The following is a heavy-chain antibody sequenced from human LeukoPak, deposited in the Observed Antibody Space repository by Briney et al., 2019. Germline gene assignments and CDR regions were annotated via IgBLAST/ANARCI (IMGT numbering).Heavy chain of an antibody. CDR2: IYYSGST. D-gene: IGHD3-3*01. CDR3: ARGLGDFWSGSPEYYFDS. CDR1: GGSISSCY. V-gene: IGHV4-59*08. Sequence: SETLSLTCTVSGGSISSCYWSWIRQPPGKGLEWIGYIYYSGSTNYNPSLKSRVTISVDTSKNQFSLKLSSVTAADTAVYYCARGLGDFWSGSPEYYFDSWGQGTLVTVSS. J-gene: IGHJ4*02.